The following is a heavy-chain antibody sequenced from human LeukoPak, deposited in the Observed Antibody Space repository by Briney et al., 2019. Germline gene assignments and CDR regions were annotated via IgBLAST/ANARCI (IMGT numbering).Heavy chain of an antibody. CDR2: ISSGSSSI. D-gene: IGHD4-23*01. J-gene: IGHJ4*02. Sequence: GGSLRLSCAASGFTVSSYEMNWARQSPGEGLVGVSYISSGSSSIFYADSVKGRFTISRDNAKNSLYLQMNSLRVEDTAVYYCARGGYGGVYHFDNWGRGTLVTVSS. CDR1: GFTVSSYE. V-gene: IGHV3-48*03. CDR3: ARGGYGGVYHFDN.